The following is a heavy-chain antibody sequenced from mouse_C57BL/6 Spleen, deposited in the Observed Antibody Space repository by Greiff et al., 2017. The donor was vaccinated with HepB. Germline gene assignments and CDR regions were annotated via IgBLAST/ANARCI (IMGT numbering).Heavy chain of an antibody. J-gene: IGHJ1*03. CDR3: ARKVRNGNYGYFDV. CDR1: GFSLTSYA. Sequence: VQRVESGPGLVAPSQSLSITCTVSGFSLTSYAISWVRQPPGKGLEWLGVIWTGGGTNYNSALKSRLSISKDNSKSQVFLKMNSLQTDDTARYYCARKVRNGNYGYFDVWGTGTTVTVSS. V-gene: IGHV2-9-1*01. D-gene: IGHD2-1*01. CDR2: IWTGGGT.